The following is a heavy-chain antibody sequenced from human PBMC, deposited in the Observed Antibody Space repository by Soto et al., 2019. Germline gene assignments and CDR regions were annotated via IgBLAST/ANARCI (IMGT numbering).Heavy chain of an antibody. D-gene: IGHD2-15*01. Sequence: GGSLRLSCEGSGFPFRSYGIQWVRQAPGEGLEWLGLIWNDGSHAYYADSVKGRFTISRDNSKNTVFLQVSNLRAEDTAVYFCARDQTDSGGYSDSWGQGTLVTVSS. J-gene: IGHJ4*02. CDR1: GFPFRSYG. V-gene: IGHV3-33*01. CDR3: ARDQTDSGGYSDS. CDR2: IWNDGSHA.